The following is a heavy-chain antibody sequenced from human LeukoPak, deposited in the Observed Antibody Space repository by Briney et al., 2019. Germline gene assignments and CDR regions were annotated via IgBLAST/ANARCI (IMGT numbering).Heavy chain of an antibody. D-gene: IGHD6-13*01. CDR1: GGSISSSNW. Sequence: TSGTLSLTCAVSGGSISSSNWWSWVRQPPGKGLEWIGEIYHSGSTNYNPSLKSRVTISVDKSKNQFSLKLSSVTAADTAVYYCARQLPGIAAADDWFDPWGQGTLVTVSS. CDR2: IYHSGST. CDR3: ARQLPGIAAADDWFDP. V-gene: IGHV4-4*02. J-gene: IGHJ5*02.